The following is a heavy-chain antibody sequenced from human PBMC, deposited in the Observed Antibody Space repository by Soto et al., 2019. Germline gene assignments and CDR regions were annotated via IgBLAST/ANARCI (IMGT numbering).Heavy chain of an antibody. D-gene: IGHD3-3*01. CDR3: ARGPPFGR. CDR2: IYHSGST. CDR1: GGSIGGGGDC. J-gene: IGHJ4*02. Sequence: SETMCLSCSVSGGSIGGGGDCWRWIRQPPGKGLEWIGYIYHSGSTYYNPSLKSRVTISVDRSKNQFSLKLSSVTAADTAVYYCARGPPFGRWGQRTLVTVSS. V-gene: IGHV4-30-2*01.